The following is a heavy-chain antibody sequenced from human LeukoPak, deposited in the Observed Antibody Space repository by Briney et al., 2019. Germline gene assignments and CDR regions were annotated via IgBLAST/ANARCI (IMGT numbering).Heavy chain of an antibody. J-gene: IGHJ4*02. Sequence: GGSLRLSCAASGFTFSSYWMNWVRQAPGKGLVWVSRIASDGSSTTYADSVKGRFTISRDNSKSTLYLQINSLRAEDTAVYYCARVSPYYDGSGYYANWGQGTLVIVSS. D-gene: IGHD3-22*01. CDR1: GFTFSSYW. CDR3: ARVSPYYDGSGYYAN. V-gene: IGHV3-74*01. CDR2: IASDGSST.